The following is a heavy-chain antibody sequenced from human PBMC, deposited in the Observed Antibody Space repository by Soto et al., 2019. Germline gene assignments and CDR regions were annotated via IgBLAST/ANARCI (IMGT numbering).Heavy chain of an antibody. V-gene: IGHV4-39*01. Sequence: PSETLSLTCTVSGGSISSSSYYWGWIRQPPGKGLEWMGSIYYSGSTYYNPSLRSRVTISVDTSKNQFSLNLTSVTAADTAVYYCAHTYYDFWSGYGTYFDYWGQGTLVTVSS. J-gene: IGHJ4*02. CDR3: AHTYYDFWSGYGTYFDY. D-gene: IGHD3-3*01. CDR1: GGSISSSSYY. CDR2: IYYSGST.